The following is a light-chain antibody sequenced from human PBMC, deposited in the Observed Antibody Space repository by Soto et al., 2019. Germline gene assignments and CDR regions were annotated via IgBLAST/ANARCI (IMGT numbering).Light chain of an antibody. V-gene: IGKV2-28*01. J-gene: IGKJ2*01. Sequence: DIVMTQSPLSLPVTPGEPASISCSSSQSLLQTNGYNSLDWYLPKPGQSPQLLIYLGSNRASGVPDRFSGSGSGTDFTLKISRVEAEDVGVYYCMQALQTSYTFGQGTKVEIK. CDR3: MQALQTSYT. CDR1: QSLLQTNGYNS. CDR2: LGS.